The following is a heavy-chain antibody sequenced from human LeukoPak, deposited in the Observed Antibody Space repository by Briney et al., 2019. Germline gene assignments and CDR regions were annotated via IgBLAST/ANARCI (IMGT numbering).Heavy chain of an antibody. V-gene: IGHV3-30*14. CDR3: ARGGVGAGNSGSNSFDV. Sequence: GGSLRLSCTISGFRFSDYAMHWVRQAPGKGLEWLASISYDGSKKQYADSVRGRFTISRDSSMNTVYLQMNSLRVEDTTLYYCARGGVGAGNSGSNSFDVWGQGTIVAVSS. J-gene: IGHJ3*01. D-gene: IGHD2/OR15-2a*01. CDR1: GFRFSDYA. CDR2: ISYDGSKK.